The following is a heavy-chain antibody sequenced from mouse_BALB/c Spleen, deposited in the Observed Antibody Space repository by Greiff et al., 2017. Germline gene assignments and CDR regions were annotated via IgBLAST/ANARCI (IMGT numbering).Heavy chain of an antibody. Sequence: EVQVVESGGGLVQPGGSRKLSCAASGFTFSSFGMHWVRQAPEKGLEWVAYISSGSSTIYYADTVKGRFTISRDNPKNTLFLQMTSLRSEDTAMYYCARSKDGYFGAMDYWGQGTSVTVSS. CDR1: GFTFSSFG. D-gene: IGHD2-3*01. J-gene: IGHJ4*01. CDR2: ISSGSSTI. V-gene: IGHV5-17*02. CDR3: ARSKDGYFGAMDY.